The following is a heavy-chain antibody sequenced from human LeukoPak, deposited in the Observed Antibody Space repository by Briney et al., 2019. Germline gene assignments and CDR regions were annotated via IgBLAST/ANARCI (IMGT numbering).Heavy chain of an antibody. V-gene: IGHV3-23*01. CDR2: ISGSGGST. Sequence: PGGSLRLSCAASGFTFSGYAMSWVRQAPGKGLEWVSAISGSGGSTYYADSVKGRFTISRDNSKNTLYLQMNSLRAEDTAVYYCAKDLVTYSGYEEYYFDYWGQGTLVTVSS. CDR3: AKDLVTYSGYEEYYFDY. J-gene: IGHJ4*02. D-gene: IGHD5-12*01. CDR1: GFTFSGYA.